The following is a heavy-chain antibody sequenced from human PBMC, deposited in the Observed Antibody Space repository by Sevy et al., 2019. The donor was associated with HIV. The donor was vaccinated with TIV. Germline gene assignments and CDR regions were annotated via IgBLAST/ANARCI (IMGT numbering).Heavy chain of an antibody. J-gene: IGHJ5*02. CDR1: GGSISTYY. CDR3: ARAPPVRSGDDSLNWFDP. Sequence: SETLSLTCTVSGGSISTYYWSWIRQPPGKGLEYIGYIYYTGSTNYNPSLKSRVTISVDTSKNQFPLNLRSVTAVDTAVYYWARAPPVRSGDDSLNWFDPWGQGTLVTVSS. CDR2: IYYTGST. V-gene: IGHV4-59*01. D-gene: IGHD5-12*01.